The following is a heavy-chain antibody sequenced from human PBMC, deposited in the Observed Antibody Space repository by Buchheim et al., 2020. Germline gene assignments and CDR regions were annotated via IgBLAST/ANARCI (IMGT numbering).Heavy chain of an antibody. Sequence: QVQLQESGPGLVKPSESLSLTCVVSGGSITSFYWNWIRQTPGKGLEWIGYLYYTGTTNYNPSLRSRVTISLDTSRKQFSLKLTSVTAADAGVYYCGRGEDYATRGSWSFAYWGQGT. CDR1: GGSITSFY. D-gene: IGHD3-10*01. J-gene: IGHJ4*02. CDR3: GRGEDYATRGSWSFAY. V-gene: IGHV4-59*01. CDR2: LYYTGTT.